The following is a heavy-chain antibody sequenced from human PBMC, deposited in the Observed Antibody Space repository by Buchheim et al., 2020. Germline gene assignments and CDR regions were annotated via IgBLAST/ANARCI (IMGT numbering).Heavy chain of an antibody. Sequence: EVQLLESGGNLVQPGGSLRLSCAASGFSFSSQTMIWVRQAPGKGLEWLSGINFSGGTTYADSVKGRFTSSRDNSKNTRYLQMNSLRVEDTAVYFCAKGLFSSGWSPFDYCGQGTL. CDR3: AKGLFSSGWSPFDY. J-gene: IGHJ4*02. D-gene: IGHD6-19*01. CDR1: GFSFSSQT. V-gene: IGHV3-23*01. CDR2: INFSGGTT.